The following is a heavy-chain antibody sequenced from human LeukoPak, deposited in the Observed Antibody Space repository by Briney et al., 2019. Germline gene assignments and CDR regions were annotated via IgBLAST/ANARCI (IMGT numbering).Heavy chain of an antibody. Sequence: GGSLRLSCAASGFTFSDYYMSWIRQAPGKGLEWVSYISSSSTTIYYADSVKGRFTISRDNAKNSLYLQMSSLRAEDTAVYYCARQVVAATVYVDYWGQGTLVTVSS. CDR3: ARQVVAATVYVDY. CDR1: GFTFSDYY. V-gene: IGHV3-11*04. CDR2: ISSSSTTI. D-gene: IGHD2-15*01. J-gene: IGHJ4*02.